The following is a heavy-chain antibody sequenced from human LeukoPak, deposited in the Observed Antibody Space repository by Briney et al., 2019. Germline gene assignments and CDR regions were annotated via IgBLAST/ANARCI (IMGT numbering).Heavy chain of an antibody. CDR2: ISGSGGST. J-gene: IGHJ4*02. D-gene: IGHD6-19*01. Sequence: GGSLRLSCAASGFTFSSYAMSWVRQAPGKGLEWVSAISGSGGSTYYADSVKGRFTISRDNSKNPLYLQMNSLRAEDTAVYYCAKDYTAVAATTLDYWGQGTLVTVSS. V-gene: IGHV3-23*01. CDR1: GFTFSSYA. CDR3: AKDYTAVAATTLDY.